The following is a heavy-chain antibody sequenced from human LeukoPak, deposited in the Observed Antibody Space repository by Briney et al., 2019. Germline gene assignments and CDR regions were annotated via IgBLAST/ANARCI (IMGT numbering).Heavy chain of an antibody. J-gene: IGHJ4*02. CDR2: IYSGGNT. D-gene: IGHD3-3*01. V-gene: IGHV3-53*01. Sequence: GGSLRLSCAASGFTFSHYWTTWVRQAPGRGLEWVSVIYSGGNTYYADSVKGRFTISRDNSKNTLYLQMNSLRAEDTAVYYCARHFGVVTFDYWGQGTLVTVSS. CDR3: ARHFGVVTFDY. CDR1: GFTFSHYW.